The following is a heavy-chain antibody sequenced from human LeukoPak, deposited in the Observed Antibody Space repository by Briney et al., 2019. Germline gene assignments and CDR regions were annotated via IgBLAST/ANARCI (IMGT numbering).Heavy chain of an antibody. V-gene: IGHV4-61*08. CDR3: ARQYYDILTGYYIFDY. D-gene: IGHD3-9*01. CDR2: IYYSGST. J-gene: IGHJ4*02. CDR1: GGSISSGDYY. Sequence: SETLSLTCTVSGGSISSGDYYWSWIRQPPGKGLEWIGYIYYSGSTNYNPSLKSRVTMSVDTSKNQFSLKLSSVTAADTAVYYCARQYYDILTGYYIFDYWGQGTLVTVSS.